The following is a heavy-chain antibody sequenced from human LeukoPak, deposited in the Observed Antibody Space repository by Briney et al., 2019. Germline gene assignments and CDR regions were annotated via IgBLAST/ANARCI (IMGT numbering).Heavy chain of an antibody. D-gene: IGHD5-12*01. CDR1: GGSISSGDYY. Sequence: SETLSLTCTVSGGSISSGDYYWSWIRQPPGKGLEWIGYIYYSGSTYYNPSLKSRVSISVDTSKNQFSLKLSSVTAADTAVYYCARSAGYDPFDYWGQGTLVTVSS. J-gene: IGHJ4*02. V-gene: IGHV4-30-4*08. CDR3: ARSAGYDPFDY. CDR2: IYYSGST.